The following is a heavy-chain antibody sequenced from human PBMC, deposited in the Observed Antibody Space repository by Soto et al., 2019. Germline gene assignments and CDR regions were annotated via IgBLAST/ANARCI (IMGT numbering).Heavy chain of an antibody. CDR3: AKERGDSRDKVFED. CDR1: GFTFSYFA. CDR2: IGDGGGKT. V-gene: IGHV3-23*01. J-gene: IGHJ4*02. D-gene: IGHD2-21*01. Sequence: EVHLLESGGGLVQPGWSLRVSCAASGFTFSYFAMSWVRQAPGKGLEWVSTIGDGGGKTHYADSVKGRFTMARDNSKDTLFLQLTSLRAEDTAIYYCAKERGDSRDKVFEDWGQGTLVTVSS.